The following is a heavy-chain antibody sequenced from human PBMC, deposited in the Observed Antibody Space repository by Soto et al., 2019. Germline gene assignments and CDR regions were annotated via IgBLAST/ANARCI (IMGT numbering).Heavy chain of an antibody. D-gene: IGHD3-10*01. CDR2: ISGSGGST. CDR1: GFTFSSYA. Sequence: PGGSLRLSCAASGFTFSSYAMSWVRQAPGKGLEWVSAISGSGGSTYYADSVKGRFTISRDNSKNTLYLQMNSLRAEDTAVYYCAKDYYGSGNYYGMDVWGQGTTVTVSS. J-gene: IGHJ6*02. V-gene: IGHV3-23*01. CDR3: AKDYYGSGNYYGMDV.